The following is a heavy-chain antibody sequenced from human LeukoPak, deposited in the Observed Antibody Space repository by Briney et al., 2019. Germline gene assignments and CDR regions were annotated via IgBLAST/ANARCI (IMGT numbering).Heavy chain of an antibody. V-gene: IGHV4-59*12. CDR3: ARRIRKYSSSPIDY. Sequence: PSETLSLTCIVSGGSISSYYWSWIRQPPGKGLEWIGNIYHSGSTNYNPSLKSRVTISVGKSKNQFSLKLSSVTAADTAVYYCARRIRKYSSSPIDYWGQGTLVTVSS. D-gene: IGHD6-13*01. J-gene: IGHJ4*02. CDR2: IYHSGST. CDR1: GGSISSYY.